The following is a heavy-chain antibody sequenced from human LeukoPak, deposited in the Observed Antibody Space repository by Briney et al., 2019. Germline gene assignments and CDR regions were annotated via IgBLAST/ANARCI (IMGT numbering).Heavy chain of an antibody. CDR3: ARDPSNRYYTDV. D-gene: IGHD1-14*01. CDR1: GYTFTTYY. CDR2: INPKNGGT. J-gene: IGHJ6*03. V-gene: IGHV1-2*02. Sequence: GASVKVSCKHSGYTFTTYYLHWVRQAPGQGLEWMGWINPKNGGTNYAQKFQGRFTMTRDTSINTAYMELSGLTSDDTAVYYCARDPSNRYYTDVWGIGTTVTVSS.